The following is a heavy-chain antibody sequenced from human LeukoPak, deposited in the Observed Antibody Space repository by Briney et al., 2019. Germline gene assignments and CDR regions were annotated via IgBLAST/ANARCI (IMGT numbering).Heavy chain of an antibody. CDR1: GYTFTSYG. CDR2: IIPIFGTA. J-gene: IGHJ4*02. D-gene: IGHD4-17*01. V-gene: IGHV1-69*13. CDR3: ARASTTGLASFDY. Sequence: SVKVSCKASGYTFTSYGISWVRQAPGQGLEWMGGIIPIFGTANYAQKFQGRVTITADESTSTAYMELSSLRSEDTAVYYCARASTTGLASFDYWGQGTLVTVSS.